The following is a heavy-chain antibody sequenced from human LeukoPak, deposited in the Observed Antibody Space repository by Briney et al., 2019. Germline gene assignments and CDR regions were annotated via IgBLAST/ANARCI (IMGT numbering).Heavy chain of an antibody. V-gene: IGHV3-23*01. CDR1: GFTFSSSA. CDR2: ISGSGKNT. Sequence: QPGGSLRLSCEASGFTFSSSAMSWVRQAPGKGLEWVSGISGSGKNTYYADSVKGRFTISRDNSKTLYPQMNSLRAEDTAVYYCAKDKSDYFDYWGQGTLVSVSS. J-gene: IGHJ4*02. CDR3: AKDKSDYFDY.